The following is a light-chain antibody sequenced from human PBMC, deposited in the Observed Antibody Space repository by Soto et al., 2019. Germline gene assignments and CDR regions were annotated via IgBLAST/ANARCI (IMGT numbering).Light chain of an antibody. Sequence: GLTRSPGTLSLSPGERATLSCRAIQSVSSSYLAWYQQKPGQAPRLLIYGASSRATGIPDRFSGSGSGTDFTLTISRLEPEDFAVYYCQQYGSSPSLTFGGGTKVDIK. J-gene: IGKJ4*01. CDR1: QSVSSSY. CDR3: QQYGSSPSLT. CDR2: GAS. V-gene: IGKV3-20*01.